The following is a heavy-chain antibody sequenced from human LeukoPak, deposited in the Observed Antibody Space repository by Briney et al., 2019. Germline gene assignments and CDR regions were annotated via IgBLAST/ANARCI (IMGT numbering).Heavy chain of an antibody. V-gene: IGHV4-59*11. J-gene: IGHJ4*02. CDR1: DDSISSQY. D-gene: IGHD3-3*01. Sequence: SETLSLTCRVSDDSISSQYWSWIRQPPGKGLEWIGYIYHSGSTKYNPSLKSRVTMSLDTSKNQFSLNLSSVTAADTAVYYCARVGGTIFGVVNRGAFDYWGQGTLVTVSS. CDR3: ARVGGTIFGVVNRGAFDY. CDR2: IYHSGST.